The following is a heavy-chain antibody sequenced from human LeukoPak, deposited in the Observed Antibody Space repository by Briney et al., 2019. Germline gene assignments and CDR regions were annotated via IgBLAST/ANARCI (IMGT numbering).Heavy chain of an antibody. V-gene: IGHV3-9*01. CDR2: IRRNSDSI. CDR3: AKSSGARGYFEDFDY. D-gene: IGHD3-22*01. CDR1: AFTFVAYR. Sequence: GRSLRLSCAASAFTFVAYRMHWVLQAPGKGHDRLSRIRRNSDSIRYADSVKGPFTISRDNSKNSLYLQMNSLKAEDTALYYCAKSSGARGYFEDFDYWGQGTLVTVSS. J-gene: IGHJ4*02.